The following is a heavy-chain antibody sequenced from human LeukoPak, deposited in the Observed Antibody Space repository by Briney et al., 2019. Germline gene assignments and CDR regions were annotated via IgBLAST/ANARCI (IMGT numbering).Heavy chain of an antibody. CDR3: ASYCSGGSCSDDY. CDR1: GGSISSGGYS. J-gene: IGHJ4*02. D-gene: IGHD2-15*01. V-gene: IGHV4-30-2*01. Sequence: SQTLSFTCAVSGGSISSGGYSWSWIRQPPGKGLEWIGYIYHSGSTYYNPSLKSRVTISVDRSKNQFSLKLSSVTAADTAVYYCASYCSGGSCSDDYWGQGTLVTVSS. CDR2: IYHSGST.